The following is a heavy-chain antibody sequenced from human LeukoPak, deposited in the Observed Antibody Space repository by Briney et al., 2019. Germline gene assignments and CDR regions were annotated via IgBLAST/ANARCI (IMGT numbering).Heavy chain of an antibody. J-gene: IGHJ4*02. CDR3: ARDQEGFDY. Sequence: ASVKVSCKASGYTFTSNYIHWVRQAPGQGLEWMGMIYPRDGSTSYAQKFQGRVTVTRDTSTSTVHMELSGLRSEDTAVCYCARDQEGFDYWGQGTLVTVSS. CDR2: IYPRDGST. CDR1: GYTFTSNY. V-gene: IGHV1-46*01.